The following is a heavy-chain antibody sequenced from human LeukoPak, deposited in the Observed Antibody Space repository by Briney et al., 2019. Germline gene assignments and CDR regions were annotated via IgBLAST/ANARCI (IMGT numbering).Heavy chain of an antibody. Sequence: GGSLRLSCAASGFTFSSYSMNWVRQAPGRGLEWVSPISSSSSYIYYADSVKGRLTISRDNAKNSLYLQMNSLRAEDTAVYYCARVIGDTAMVPNYYYYYGMDVWGKGTTVTVSS. J-gene: IGHJ6*04. CDR1: GFTFSSYS. D-gene: IGHD5-18*01. V-gene: IGHV3-21*01. CDR3: ARVIGDTAMVPNYYYYYGMDV. CDR2: ISSSSSYI.